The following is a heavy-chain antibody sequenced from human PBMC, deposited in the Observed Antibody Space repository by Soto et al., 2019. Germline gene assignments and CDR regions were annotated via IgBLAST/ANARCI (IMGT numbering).Heavy chain of an antibody. J-gene: IGHJ6*02. D-gene: IGHD3-10*01. V-gene: IGHV5-51*01. Sequence: GESLKISCNGSGYSFTSYWIGWVRQMPGKGLEWMGIIYPGDSDTRYSPSFQGQVTISADKSISTAYLQWSSLKASDTAMYHCERHVTTMVRGYGMDVWGQGTTVTVSS. CDR3: ERHVTTMVRGYGMDV. CDR1: GYSFTSYW. CDR2: IYPGDSDT.